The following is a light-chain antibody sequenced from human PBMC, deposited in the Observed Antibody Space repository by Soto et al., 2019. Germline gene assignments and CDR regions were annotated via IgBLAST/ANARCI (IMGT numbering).Light chain of an antibody. V-gene: IGKV1-5*01. Sequence: DIQMTQSPSTLSASVGDRVTITCRASQSISTWLAWYQQQPGKAPKLLIYDASSLASGVPLRFSGSGSGTEFTLTISSLQPDDFVTYYCQQYNSYSSTFGQGTKLEIK. CDR1: QSISTW. J-gene: IGKJ2*01. CDR3: QQYNSYSST. CDR2: DAS.